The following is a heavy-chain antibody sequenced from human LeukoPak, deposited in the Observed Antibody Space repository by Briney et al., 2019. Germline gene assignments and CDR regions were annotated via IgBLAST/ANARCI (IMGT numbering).Heavy chain of an antibody. CDR3: ARTYYDFWSGPNHYMDV. CDR1: GGSISSYY. J-gene: IGHJ6*03. D-gene: IGHD3-3*01. V-gene: IGHV4-59*12. Sequence: SETLSLTCTVSGGSISSYYWSWIRQPPGKGLEWIGYIYYSGSTNYNPSLKSRVTMSVDTSKNQFSLKLSSVTAADTAVYYCARTYYDFWSGPNHYMDVWGKGTTVTVSS. CDR2: IYYSGST.